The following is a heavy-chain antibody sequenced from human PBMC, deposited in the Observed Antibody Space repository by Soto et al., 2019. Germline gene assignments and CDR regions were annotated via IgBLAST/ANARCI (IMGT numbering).Heavy chain of an antibody. CDR3: AKAWGWNDGGLDY. CDR2: ISGTGGTT. D-gene: IGHD1-1*01. Sequence: GGSLRLSCAAAGFTFSSYAMSWVRQAPGKGLEWVSAISGTGGTTYYADSVKGRFTISRDNSRNTLHLQMNSLRAEDTAMYYCAKAWGWNDGGLDYWGQGTLVTVSS. V-gene: IGHV3-23*01. CDR1: GFTFSSYA. J-gene: IGHJ4*02.